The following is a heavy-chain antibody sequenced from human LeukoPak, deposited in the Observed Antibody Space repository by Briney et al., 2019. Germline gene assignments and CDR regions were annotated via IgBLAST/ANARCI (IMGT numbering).Heavy chain of an antibody. J-gene: IGHJ4*02. V-gene: IGHV3-23*01. CDR2: ISGSGGST. D-gene: IGHD3-3*01. CDR1: GFTFSNAW. Sequence: GGSLRLSCAASGFTFSNAWMSWVRQAPGEGLEWVSAISGSGGSTYYADSVKGRFTISRDNSKNTLYLQMNSLRAEDTAVYYCAKGSGYYDFWSGPDYWGQGTLVTVSS. CDR3: AKGSGYYDFWSGPDY.